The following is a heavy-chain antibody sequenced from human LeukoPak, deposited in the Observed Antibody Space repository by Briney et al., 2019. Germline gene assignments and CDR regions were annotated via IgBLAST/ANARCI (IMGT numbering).Heavy chain of an antibody. V-gene: IGHV4-30-4*01. CDR2: IYYSGST. J-gene: IGHJ4*02. D-gene: IGHD6-19*01. CDR3: ALSIGYSSGWYGQNFDY. Sequence: PSETLSLTCTVSGGSISSGGYYWSWIRQPPGKGLEWIGYIYYSGSTYYNPSLKSRVTISVDTSKNQFSLKLSSVTAADTAVYYCALSIGYSSGWYGQNFDYGGKGPLVTVSS. CDR1: GGSISSGGYY.